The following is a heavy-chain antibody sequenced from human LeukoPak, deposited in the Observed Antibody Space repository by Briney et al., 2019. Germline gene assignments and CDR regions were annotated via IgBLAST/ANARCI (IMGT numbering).Heavy chain of an antibody. CDR3: ARSLGMVRGVSSHPDY. V-gene: IGHV1-24*01. CDR2: FDPEDGET. Sequence: ASVKVSCKVSGYTLTELSMHWVRQAPGKGLEWMGGFDPEDGETIYAQKFQGRVTMTRNTSISTAYMELSSLRSEDTAVYYCARSLGMVRGVSSHPDYWGQGTLVTVSS. CDR1: GYTLTELS. J-gene: IGHJ4*02. D-gene: IGHD3-10*01.